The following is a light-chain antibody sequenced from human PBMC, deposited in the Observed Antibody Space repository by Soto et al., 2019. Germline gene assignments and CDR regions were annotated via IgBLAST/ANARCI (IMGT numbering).Light chain of an antibody. CDR2: GVT. V-gene: IGLV2-14*01. CDR1: SSDVGGYNY. J-gene: IGLJ1*01. Sequence: QSVLTQPASVSGSPGQSIAISCTGTSSDVGGYNYVSWYQQSPGKAPKLMIYGVTNRPSGVSNRFSGSKSGNTASLTISGLQAEDEADYFCSSYTGNSYVFGTGTKVTVL. CDR3: SSYTGNSYV.